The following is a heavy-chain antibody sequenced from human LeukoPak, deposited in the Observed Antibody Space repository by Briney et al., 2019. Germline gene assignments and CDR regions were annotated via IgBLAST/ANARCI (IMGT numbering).Heavy chain of an antibody. J-gene: IGHJ4*02. CDR1: GFTFSGSA. CDR3: TRLLRFLDWPHFDY. Sequence: PGGSLRLSCAASGFTFSGSAMHWVRQPSGKGLEWVGRIRSKANSYATAYAASVKGRFTISRDDSKNTAYLQMNSLKTEDTAVYYCTRLLRFLDWPHFDYWGQGTLVTVSS. CDR2: IRSKANSYAT. D-gene: IGHD3-3*01. V-gene: IGHV3-73*01.